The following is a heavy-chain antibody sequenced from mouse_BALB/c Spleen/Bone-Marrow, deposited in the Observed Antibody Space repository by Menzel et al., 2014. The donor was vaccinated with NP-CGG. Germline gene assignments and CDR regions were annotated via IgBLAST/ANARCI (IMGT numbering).Heavy chain of an antibody. V-gene: IGHV2-9*02. Sequence: VKLVESGPGLVAPSQSLSITCTVSGFSLTSHGVHWVRQPPGKGLEWLGVIWAGGSTNYNSALMSRLSISKDNSMNQVFLKMNSLQTDDTAIYYCATHDGYYISFAYWGQGTLVTVSA. D-gene: IGHD2-3*01. CDR2: IWAGGST. CDR1: GFSLTSHG. J-gene: IGHJ3*01. CDR3: ATHDGYYISFAY.